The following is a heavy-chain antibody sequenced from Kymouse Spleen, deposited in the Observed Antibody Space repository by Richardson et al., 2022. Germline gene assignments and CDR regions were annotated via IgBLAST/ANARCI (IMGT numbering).Heavy chain of an antibody. Sequence: QVQLVESGGGVVQPGRSLRLSCAASGFTFSSYGMHWVRQAPGKGLEWVAVIWYDGSNKYYADSVKGRFTISRDNSKNTLYLQMNSLRAEDTAVYYCV*LEPVYYYYGMDVWGQGTTVTVSS. CDR2: IWYDGSNK. CDR3: V*LEPVYYYYGMDV. D-gene: IGHD1-20*01,IGHD1-7*01. CDR1: GFTFSSYG. J-gene: IGHJ6*02. V-gene: IGHV3-33*01.